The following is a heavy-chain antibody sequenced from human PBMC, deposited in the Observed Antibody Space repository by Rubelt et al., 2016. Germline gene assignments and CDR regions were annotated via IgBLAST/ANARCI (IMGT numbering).Heavy chain of an antibody. V-gene: IGHV3-15*07. CDR2: IKSKTDGGTT. D-gene: IGHD2-15*01. Sequence: EAQLVESGGGLVQPGGSLRLSCAASGFTFSSYAMHWVRQAPGKGLEWVGRIKSKTDGGTTDYAAPVKGRFTISRDDSKNTLYLQMNSLKTDDTAVYYCSTDFCGGASCYYGGQGTLVTVSS. J-gene: IGHJ4*02. CDR1: GFTFSSYA. CDR3: STDFCGGASCYY.